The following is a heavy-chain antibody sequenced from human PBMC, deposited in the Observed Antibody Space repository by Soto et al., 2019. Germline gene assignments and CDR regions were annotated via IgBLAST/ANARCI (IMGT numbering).Heavy chain of an antibody. CDR1: GYTFSNYG. CDR2: ISGYNGNT. D-gene: IGHD6-19*01. Sequence: QVQLVQSGAEVKKPGASVTVSCKTSGYTFSNYGINWVRQAPGQGLEWMGWISGYNGNTNYAQTVQGRVTMTTDTSTSTVYMVLMGLKSEDTAISYRSRFIMVGGWFDPNYYHGMDVWGQGTTVIVSS. J-gene: IGHJ6*02. V-gene: IGHV1-18*01. CDR3: SRFIMVGGWFDPNYYHGMDV.